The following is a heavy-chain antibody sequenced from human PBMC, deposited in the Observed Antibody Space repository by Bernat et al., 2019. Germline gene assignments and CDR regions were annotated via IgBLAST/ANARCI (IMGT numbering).Heavy chain of an antibody. J-gene: IGHJ6*02. CDR1: GGSISSGDYY. CDR3: ARLQPSNYYYYGMDV. CDR2: IYYSGST. Sequence: QVQLQESGPGLVKPSQTLSLTCTVSGGSISSGDYYWSWIRQPPGKGLEWIGYIYYSGSTYYNPSLKSRVTISVDTPKNQFSLKLSSVTAADTAVYYCARLQPSNYYYYGMDVWGQGTTVTVSS. V-gene: IGHV4-30-4*01. D-gene: IGHD6-13*01.